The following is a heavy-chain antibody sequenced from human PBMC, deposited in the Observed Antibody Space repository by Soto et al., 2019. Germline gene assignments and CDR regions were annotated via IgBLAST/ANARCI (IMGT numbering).Heavy chain of an antibody. J-gene: IGHJ4*02. CDR1: GASFETYY. CDR3: AREGGGYRFDY. D-gene: IGHD1-26*01. Sequence: QVQLQESGPGLVKPSETLSLTCAVSGASFETYYWSWIRQPPGKGLEWIGYIFYSGHLKYNPSIKGRITISVHPSKNQISLRLTSGTPADTAVYYCAREGGGYRFDYWGQGTLVTVSS. V-gene: IGHV4-59*01. CDR2: IFYSGHL.